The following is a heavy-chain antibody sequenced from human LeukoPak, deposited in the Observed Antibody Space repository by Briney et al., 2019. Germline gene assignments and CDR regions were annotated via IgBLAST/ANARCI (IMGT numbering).Heavy chain of an antibody. CDR2: IKQDVSEK. V-gene: IGHV3-7*01. Sequence: GGSLRLSCAASGFTFSSYRMSWVRQAPGKGLEWVANIKQDVSEKYYVDSVKGRFTISTDNAKNSLYLQMNSLRAEDTAVYYCARSGSGHRKNAFDIWGQGTMVTVSS. D-gene: IGHD2-15*01. J-gene: IGHJ3*02. CDR1: GFTFSSYR. CDR3: ARSGSGHRKNAFDI.